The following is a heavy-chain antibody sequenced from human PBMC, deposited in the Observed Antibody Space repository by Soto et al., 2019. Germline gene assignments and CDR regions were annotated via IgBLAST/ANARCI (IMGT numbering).Heavy chain of an antibody. CDR1: GFTFDDYA. CDR2: INWRGSAT. V-gene: IGHV3-20*01. Sequence: EVHLVESGGGVLRPGGSLRLSCAASGFTFDDYAMSWVRQAPGKGLEWVSGINWRGSATGYADSVRGRFTISRDNAKKPLYLDLSSLRADDTALYQCVRERGPALAMDYYYFYSFAVWGKGTTVTVSS. J-gene: IGHJ6*03. CDR3: VRERGPALAMDYYYFYSFAV. D-gene: IGHD5-18*01.